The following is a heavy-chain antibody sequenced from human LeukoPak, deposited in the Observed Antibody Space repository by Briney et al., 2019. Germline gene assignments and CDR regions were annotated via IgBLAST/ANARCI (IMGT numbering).Heavy chain of an antibody. CDR2: FDPEDGET. Sequence: ASVKVSCKASGYTFTSYGISWVRQAPGKGLEWMGGFDPEDGETIYAQKFQGRVTMTEDTSTDTAYMELSSLRSEDTAVYYCATGELLRYWGQGTLVTVSS. V-gene: IGHV1-24*01. J-gene: IGHJ4*02. CDR3: ATGELLRY. CDR1: GYTFTSYG. D-gene: IGHD1-26*01.